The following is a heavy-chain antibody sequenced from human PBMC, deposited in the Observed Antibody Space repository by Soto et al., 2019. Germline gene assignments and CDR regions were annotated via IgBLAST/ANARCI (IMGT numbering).Heavy chain of an antibody. Sequence: ASVKVSCKASGYTFTSYGISWVRQAPGQGLEWMGWISAYNGNTNYAQKLQGRVTMTTDTSTSTAYMELRSLRSDDTAVYYCASAVPNDYGDYAFGWGQGTLVTVSS. V-gene: IGHV1-18*01. CDR2: ISAYNGNT. CDR3: ASAVPNDYGDYAFG. CDR1: GYTFTSYG. J-gene: IGHJ4*02. D-gene: IGHD4-17*01.